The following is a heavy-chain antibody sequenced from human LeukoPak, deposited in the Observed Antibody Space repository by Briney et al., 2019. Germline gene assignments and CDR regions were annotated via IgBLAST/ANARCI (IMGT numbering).Heavy chain of an antibody. V-gene: IGHV4-39*01. Sequence: PGGSLRLSCAASGFTFSSYSMNWVRQPPGKGLEWIGSIYYSGNTYYNASLKSQVSISIDTSKNQFSLKLSSVTAADTAVYYCARGDTVAARPGRFDYWGQGTLVTVSS. CDR1: GFTFSSYSMN. CDR3: ARGDTVAARPGRFDY. CDR2: IYYSGNT. J-gene: IGHJ4*02. D-gene: IGHD6-6*01.